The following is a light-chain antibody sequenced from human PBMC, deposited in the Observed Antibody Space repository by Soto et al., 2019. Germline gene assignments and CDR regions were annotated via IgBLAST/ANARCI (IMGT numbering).Light chain of an antibody. CDR3: HQYGNSPLT. Sequence: ETVLTQSPGTLSLSPGDRATLSCRASQNVYSNFVGWYQQRPGQAPRLLIYGTSTRATDIPDRFSGSGSGTYFTLTISILAPDDFAVYFCHQYGNSPLTFGPGTKVDF. J-gene: IGKJ3*01. CDR2: GTS. V-gene: IGKV3-20*01. CDR1: QNVYSNF.